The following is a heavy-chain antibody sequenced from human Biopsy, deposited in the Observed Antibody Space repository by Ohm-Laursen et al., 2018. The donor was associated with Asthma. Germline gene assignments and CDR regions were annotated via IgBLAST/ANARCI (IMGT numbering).Heavy chain of an antibody. J-gene: IGHJ6*02. CDR3: ARAVDYSHYYGIDV. D-gene: IGHD3-10*01. CDR1: GYTFNSAG. V-gene: IGHV1-18*01. CDR2: IGVYNGNT. Sequence: ASVKVSCKTSGYTFNSAGITWLRQDPGQGLEWMGWIGVYNGNTKVAQKLQDRVTMITDTSTSTAYMELRSLRSDDTAVYFYARAVDYSHYYGIDVWGQGTTVTVS.